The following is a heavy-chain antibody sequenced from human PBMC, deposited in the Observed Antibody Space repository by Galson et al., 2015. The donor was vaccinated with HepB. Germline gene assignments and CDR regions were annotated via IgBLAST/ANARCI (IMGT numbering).Heavy chain of an antibody. CDR3: AREGQLADYYMDV. J-gene: IGHJ6*03. V-gene: IGHV3-20*01. D-gene: IGHD6-6*01. Sequence: SLRLSCAASGFTFDDYGMSWVRQAPGKGLEWVSGINWNGGSTGYADSVKGRFTISRDNAKNSLYLQMNSLRAEDTALYHCAREGQLADYYMDVWGKGTTVTVSS. CDR2: INWNGGST. CDR1: GFTFDDYG.